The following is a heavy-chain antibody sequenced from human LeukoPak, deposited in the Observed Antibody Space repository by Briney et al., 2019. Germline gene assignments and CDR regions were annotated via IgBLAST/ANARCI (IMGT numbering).Heavy chain of an antibody. Sequence: GESLKISCKGSGYDFATDWIGWVRQMPGKGLEWMGIVYPDDSDVKYNPSFQGQVTISADKSINTAYLQWSSLKASDSAVYYCARDGRHAAAGRLNYYYGMDVWGQGTTVTVSS. V-gene: IGHV5-51*01. CDR3: ARDGRHAAAGRLNYYYGMDV. CDR2: VYPDDSDV. D-gene: IGHD6-13*01. CDR1: GYDFATDW. J-gene: IGHJ6*02.